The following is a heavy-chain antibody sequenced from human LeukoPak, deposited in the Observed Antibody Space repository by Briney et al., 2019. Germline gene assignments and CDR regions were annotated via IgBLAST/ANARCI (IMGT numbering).Heavy chain of an antibody. CDR1: GFTFSSYS. V-gene: IGHV3-21*01. D-gene: IGHD2-2*01. J-gene: IGHJ4*02. CDR3: ARDDVVPAAREPSFDY. CDR2: ISSSSSYI. Sequence: GGSLRLSCAASGFTFSSYSMNWVRQAPGKGLEWVSSISSSSSYIYYADSVKGRFTISRDNAKNSLYLQMNSLRAEDTAVYYCARDDVVPAAREPSFDYWGQGTLVTVSS.